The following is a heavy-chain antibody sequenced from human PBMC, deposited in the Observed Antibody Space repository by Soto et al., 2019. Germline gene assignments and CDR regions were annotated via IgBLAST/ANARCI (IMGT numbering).Heavy chain of an antibody. CDR3: ARVGPPLDY. CDR2: ISSSGSTI. Sequence: PLRHSSGVAEFTRGDYYVRRIRQAPGKGLEWVSYISSSGSTIYCADSMKGRFTISRDNAKNSLYLQMNSLRAEDTAVYYCARVGPPLDYWGQGTLVTVSS. CDR1: EFTRGDYY. J-gene: IGHJ4*02. V-gene: IGHV3-11*01.